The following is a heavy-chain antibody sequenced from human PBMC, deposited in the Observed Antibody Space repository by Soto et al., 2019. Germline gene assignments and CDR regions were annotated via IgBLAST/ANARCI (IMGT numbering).Heavy chain of an antibody. CDR1: GGYISSGSHY. CDR2: IYFSGGT. Sequence: PSETLSLTCNVSGGYISSGSHYWGWIRQPPGKGLEWIGSIYFSGGTYYNPSLKSRVTISVDTSKNQFSLKLSSVTAADTAVYYCARHLAVTTSIHYYYYYMDVWGKGTTVTVSS. D-gene: IGHD4-17*01. V-gene: IGHV4-39*01. J-gene: IGHJ6*03. CDR3: ARHLAVTTSIHYYYYYMDV.